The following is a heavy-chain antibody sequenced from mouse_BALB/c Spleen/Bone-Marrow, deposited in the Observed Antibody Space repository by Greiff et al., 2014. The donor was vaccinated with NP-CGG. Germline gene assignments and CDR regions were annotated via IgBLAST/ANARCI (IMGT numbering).Heavy chain of an antibody. CDR3: TRWGYAGDYYAMDY. CDR1: GFTFSSFG. J-gene: IGHJ4*01. V-gene: IGHV5-17*02. D-gene: IGHD2-14*01. Sequence: EVQRVESGGGLVQPGGSRKLSCAASGFTFSSFGMHWVRQAPEKGLEWVAYISSGSSSIYYTDTVKGRFTISRDNPKSTLFLQMTSLRSEDTAIYYCTRWGYAGDYYAMDYWGQETSVTVSS. CDR2: ISSGSSSI.